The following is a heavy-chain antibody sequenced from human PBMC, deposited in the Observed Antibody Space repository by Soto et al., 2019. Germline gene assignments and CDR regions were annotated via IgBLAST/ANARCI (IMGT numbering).Heavy chain of an antibody. J-gene: IGHJ4*02. CDR1: GGSLGSGGYY. CDR3: ASVLSAAAGPFDY. D-gene: IGHD6-13*01. CDR2: IYYSGST. Sequence: SETLSLTCTVSGGSLGSGGYYWSWIRQHPVKGLEWIGYIYYSGSTYYNPSLKSGVTISVDTSKNQFSLKLSSVTAADTAVYYCASVLSAAAGPFDYWGQGTLVTVYS. V-gene: IGHV4-31*03.